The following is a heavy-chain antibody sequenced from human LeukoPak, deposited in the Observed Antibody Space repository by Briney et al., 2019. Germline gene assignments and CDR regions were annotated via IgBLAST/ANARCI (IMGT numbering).Heavy chain of an antibody. Sequence: SGPTLVKPTQTLTLTCTFSGFSLSTSGVGVGWIRQPPGKALEWLALIYWDDDKRYSPSLKSRLTITKDTSKNQVVLTMTNMDPVDTATYYCAYRGRYYDILTGYSRQNWFDPWGQGTLVTVSS. CDR2: IYWDDDK. CDR3: AYRGRYYDILTGYSRQNWFDP. J-gene: IGHJ5*02. V-gene: IGHV2-5*02. CDR1: GFSLSTSGVG. D-gene: IGHD3-9*01.